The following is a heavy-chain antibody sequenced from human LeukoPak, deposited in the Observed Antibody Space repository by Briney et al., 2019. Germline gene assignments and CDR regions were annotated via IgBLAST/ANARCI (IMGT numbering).Heavy chain of an antibody. CDR2: IYAAGGT. CDR3: GSSNLLTGYYFLNF. Sequence: PGGSLRLSCAASGFTVSDNYMTWVRQAPGKGLEWVSLIYAAGGTYFADSVRGRFTISRDNSKNTVYPQMNNLGVDDTAVYYCGSSNLLTGYYFLNFWGQGTLVTVSS. D-gene: IGHD3-9*01. V-gene: IGHV3-66*01. CDR1: GFTVSDNY. J-gene: IGHJ4*02.